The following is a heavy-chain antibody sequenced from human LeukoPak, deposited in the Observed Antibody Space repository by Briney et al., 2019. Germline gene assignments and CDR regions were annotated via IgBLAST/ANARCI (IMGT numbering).Heavy chain of an antibody. J-gene: IGHJ4*02. V-gene: IGHV3-23*01. CDR2: ISGSGGST. D-gene: IGHD6-19*01. CDR3: AKDPPPGIAVAGPI. Sequence: GGSLRLSCSASGFTLSTYWMSWVRQAPGKGLEWVSAISGSGGSTYYADSVKGRFTISRDNSKNTLYLQMNSLRAEDTAVYYCAKDPPPGIAVAGPIWGQGTLVTVSS. CDR1: GFTLSTYW.